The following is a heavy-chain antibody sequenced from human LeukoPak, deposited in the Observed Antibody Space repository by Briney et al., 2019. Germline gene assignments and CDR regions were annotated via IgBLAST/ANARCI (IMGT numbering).Heavy chain of an antibody. J-gene: IGHJ3*02. Sequence: ASETLSLTCTVSGGSISSYYWSWIRQPPGKGLEWIGYIYYSGSTNYNPSLKSRVTISVDTSKNQFSLKLSSVTAADTAVYYCARADPRYCSGGSCYSGAFDIWGQGTMVTVSS. CDR3: ARADPRYCSGGSCYSGAFDI. CDR2: IYYSGST. V-gene: IGHV4-59*01. CDR1: GGSISSYY. D-gene: IGHD2-15*01.